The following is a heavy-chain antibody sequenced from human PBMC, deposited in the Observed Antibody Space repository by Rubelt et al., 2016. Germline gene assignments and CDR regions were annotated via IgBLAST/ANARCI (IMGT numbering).Heavy chain of an antibody. J-gene: IGHJ4*02. Sequence: SGSTYYNPSLKSRVTISVDTSKNQFSLKLSSVTAADTAVYYCARLSELLPDYWGQGTLVTVSS. V-gene: IGHV4-39*07. D-gene: IGHD1-26*01. CDR3: ARLSELLPDY. CDR2: SGST.